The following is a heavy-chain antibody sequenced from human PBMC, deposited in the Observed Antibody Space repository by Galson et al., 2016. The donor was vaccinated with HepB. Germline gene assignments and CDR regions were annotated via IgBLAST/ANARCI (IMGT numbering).Heavy chain of an antibody. CDR3: AHRGLVDFDP. V-gene: IGHV2-5*02. CDR2: IYWDDEE. J-gene: IGHJ5*02. CDR1: GFSLTTYGVG. Sequence: PALVKPTQTLTLTCTFSGFSLTTYGVGVAWIRQPPGKALGWLALIYWDDEERYSPSLKSRLTIAKDTSKNQVVLTMTNIDPVDTATYYCAHRGLVDFDPWGQGTLVTVSS. D-gene: IGHD1-26*01.